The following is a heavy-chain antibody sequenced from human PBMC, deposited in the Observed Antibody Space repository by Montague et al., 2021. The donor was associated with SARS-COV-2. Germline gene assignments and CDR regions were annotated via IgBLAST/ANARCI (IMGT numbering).Heavy chain of an antibody. CDR2: ITDSGTT. D-gene: IGHD1-1*01. V-gene: IGHV4-34*01. CDR3: ALCDSQRTTHFGSRGQAATDV. CDR1: GESFSGYF. J-gene: IGHJ6*02. Sequence: SETLSLTCAVYGESFSGYFWTWIRQFPGRGLEWIAEITDSGTTNYSWSLKSRVTISDDASKSQFSLPLRSVSVADTAVYYCALCDSQRTTHFGSRGQAATDVWGQGTMVTVSS.